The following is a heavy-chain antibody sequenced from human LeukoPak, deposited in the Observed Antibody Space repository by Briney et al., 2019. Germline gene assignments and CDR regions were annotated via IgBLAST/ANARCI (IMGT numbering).Heavy chain of an antibody. Sequence: GGSLRLSCAASGFTFSSYWMNWARQAPGKGLEWVASINHNGNVNYYVDSVKGRFTISRDNAKNSLYLQMSNLRAEDAAVYFCARGGGLDVWGRGATVTVSS. D-gene: IGHD3-16*01. CDR3: ARGGGLDV. V-gene: IGHV3-7*03. J-gene: IGHJ6*02. CDR2: INHNGNVN. CDR1: GFTFSSYW.